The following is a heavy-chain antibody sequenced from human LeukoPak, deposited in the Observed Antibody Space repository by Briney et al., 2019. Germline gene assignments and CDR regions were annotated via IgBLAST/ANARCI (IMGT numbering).Heavy chain of an antibody. CDR2: IRSKAYSGTT. D-gene: IGHD6-13*01. Sequence: PGRSLRLSCTASGFTFGDYAMSWFRQAPGKGLEWVGIIRSKAYSGTTEYAASVKGRFTISRDDSKSIVYLQMNSLRAEDTAVYYCASGQAAAGTYWGQGTLVTVSS. V-gene: IGHV3-49*03. J-gene: IGHJ4*02. CDR1: GFTFGDYA. CDR3: ASGQAAAGTY.